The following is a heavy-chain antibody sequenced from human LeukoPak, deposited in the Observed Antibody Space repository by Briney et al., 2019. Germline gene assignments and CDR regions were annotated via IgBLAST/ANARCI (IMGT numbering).Heavy chain of an antibody. D-gene: IGHD2-2*01. CDR2: ISTYNGNT. Sequence: ASVTVSCKASGYTFTSYGISWVRQAPGQGLEWMGWISTYNGNTNYAQKLQGRVTMTTDTSTSTAYMELRSLRSDDTAVYYCASSARWSSTIALDHGGQGTRVTVPS. CDR3: ASSARWSSTIALDH. CDR1: GYTFTSYG. J-gene: IGHJ4*02. V-gene: IGHV1-18*01.